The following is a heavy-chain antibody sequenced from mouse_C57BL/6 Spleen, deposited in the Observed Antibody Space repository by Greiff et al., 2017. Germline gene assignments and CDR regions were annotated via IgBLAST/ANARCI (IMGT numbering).Heavy chain of an antibody. CDR1: GYTFTSYW. Sequence: QVQLKQPGAELVKPGASVKMSCKASGYTFTSYWITWVKQRPGQGLEWIGDIYPGSGSTNYNEKFKSKATLTVDTSSSTAYMQLSSLTSEDSAVYYCARGDLELGSFDYWGQGTTLTVSS. CDR2: IYPGSGST. CDR3: ARGDLELGSFDY. D-gene: IGHD4-1*01. V-gene: IGHV1-55*01. J-gene: IGHJ2*01.